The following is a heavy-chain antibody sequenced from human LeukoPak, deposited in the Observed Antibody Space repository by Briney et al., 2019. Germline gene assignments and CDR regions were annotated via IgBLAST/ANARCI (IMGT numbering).Heavy chain of an antibody. CDR1: GFTFSNYA. V-gene: IGHV3-23*01. CDR2: ISDDGGDT. Sequence: GGSLRLSCAASGFTFSNYAMSWVRQAPGKGLEWVSAISDDGGDTKYAESVKGRFTISRDNSKNTLYLQMNSLRAEDTAVYYCDSSGWYFDYWGQGTLVTVSS. D-gene: IGHD6-19*01. J-gene: IGHJ4*02. CDR3: DSSGWYFDY.